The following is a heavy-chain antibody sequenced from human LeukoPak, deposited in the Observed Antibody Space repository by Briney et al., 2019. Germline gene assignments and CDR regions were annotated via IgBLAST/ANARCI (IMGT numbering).Heavy chain of an antibody. V-gene: IGHV5-51*01. CDR2: IYLGDSDI. CDR1: GYSFTTYW. Sequence: GESLKISCKGSGYSFTTYWIGWVRQMPGKGLEWMGIIYLGDSDIRYSPSFQGQVTISADKSISTAYLQWSSLKASDSAMYYCARLHSGGSHAFDIWGQGTLVTGSS. CDR3: ARLHSGGSHAFDI. J-gene: IGHJ3*02. D-gene: IGHD2-15*01.